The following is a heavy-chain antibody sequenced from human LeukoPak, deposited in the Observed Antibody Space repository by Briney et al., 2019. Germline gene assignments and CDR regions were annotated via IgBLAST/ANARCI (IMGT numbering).Heavy chain of an antibody. CDR2: ISSSSSYI. J-gene: IGHJ4*02. V-gene: IGHV3-21*01. Sequence: GRSLRLSCAASGFTFSSYSMNWVRQAPGKGLEWVSSISSSSSYIYYADSVKGRFTISRDNAKNSLYLQMNSLRAEDTAVYYCARAMVRGVITIGYWGQGTLVTVSS. D-gene: IGHD3-10*01. CDR3: ARAMVRGVITIGY. CDR1: GFTFSSYS.